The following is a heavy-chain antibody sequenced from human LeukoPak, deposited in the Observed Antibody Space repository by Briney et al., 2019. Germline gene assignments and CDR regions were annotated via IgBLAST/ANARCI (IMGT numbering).Heavy chain of an antibody. V-gene: IGHV3-7*03. CDR3: ARGRSGMVSVY. D-gene: IGHD5-18*01. CDR1: GFTFSSYW. Sequence: GGSLRLSCAASGFTFSSYWMSWVRQAPGKGLDWVANIKQDGSEKYYVDPVKGRLTLYRDNAKNSLYLQMNSLRAEHTAVYYCARGRSGMVSVYWGQRTLVTVSS. CDR2: IKQDGSEK. J-gene: IGHJ4*02.